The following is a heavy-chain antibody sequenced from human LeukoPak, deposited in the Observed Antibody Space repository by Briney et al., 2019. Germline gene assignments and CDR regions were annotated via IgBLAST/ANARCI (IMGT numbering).Heavy chain of an antibody. J-gene: IGHJ4*02. Sequence: SETLSLTCTVSGGSISSSSYYWGWIRQPPGKGLEWIGSIYYSGSTYYNPSLKSRVTISVDTSKNQFSLKLSSVTAADTAVYYCARHRSYSSSSLFDYWGQGTLVAVSS. CDR1: GGSISSSSYY. CDR3: ARHRSYSSSSLFDY. V-gene: IGHV4-39*01. D-gene: IGHD6-6*01. CDR2: IYYSGST.